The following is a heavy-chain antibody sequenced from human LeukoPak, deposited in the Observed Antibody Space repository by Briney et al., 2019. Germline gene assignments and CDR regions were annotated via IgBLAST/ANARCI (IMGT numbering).Heavy chain of an antibody. CDR2: IRNKANSYTA. D-gene: IGHD1-26*01. J-gene: IGHJ4*02. V-gene: IGHV3-72*01. CDR1: GISLSDHH. CDR3: AKGIEWELLIPGY. Sequence: GGSLRLSCAASGISLSDHHMDWVRQAPGKGLEWVGRIRNKANSYTAHYAASVKGRFTISRDDSKNSLYLQMNSLKTEDTAVYYCAKGIEWELLIPGYWGQGTLVTVSS.